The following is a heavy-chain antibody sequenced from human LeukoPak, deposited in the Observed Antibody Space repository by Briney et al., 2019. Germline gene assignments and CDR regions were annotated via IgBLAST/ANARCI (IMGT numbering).Heavy chain of an antibody. J-gene: IGHJ6*02. Sequence: GGSLRLSCAASGFTFSSYAMSWVRQAPGKGLEWVSTISGSGADTYYADSVKGRFTISRDNSKNTLYLQMNSLRAEDTAVYYCARDRIVVVPAARLVGYYYYYGMDVWGQGTTVTVSS. D-gene: IGHD2-2*01. CDR1: GFTFSSYA. CDR3: ARDRIVVVPAARLVGYYYYYGMDV. V-gene: IGHV3-23*01. CDR2: ISGSGADT.